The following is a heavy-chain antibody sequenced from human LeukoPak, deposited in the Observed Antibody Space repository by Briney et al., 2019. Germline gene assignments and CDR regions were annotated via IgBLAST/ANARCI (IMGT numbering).Heavy chain of an antibody. D-gene: IGHD2-15*01. CDR3: ARHAGYCSGGSCYPNWFDP. CDR2: IYYSGST. J-gene: IGHJ5*02. V-gene: IGHV4-59*01. Sequence: PSETLSLTCTVSGGSISSYYWSWIRQPPGKGLEWIGYIYYSGSTNYNPSLKSRVTISVDTSKNQFSLRLSSVTAADTAVYYCARHAGYCSGGSCYPNWFDPWGQGTLVTVSS. CDR1: GGSISSYY.